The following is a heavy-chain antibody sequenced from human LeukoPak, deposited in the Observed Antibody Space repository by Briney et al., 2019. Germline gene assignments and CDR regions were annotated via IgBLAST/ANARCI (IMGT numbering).Heavy chain of an antibody. CDR1: GFTFSSYS. V-gene: IGHV3-21*01. Sequence: GGSLRLSCAASGFTFSSYSMNWVRQAPGKGLEWVSSISSSSSYIYYAGSVKGRFTISRDNAKNSLYLQMNSLRAEDTAVYYCARDGYCSGGSCYSLYYYYGMDVWGQGTTVTVSS. CDR2: ISSSSSYI. D-gene: IGHD2-15*01. CDR3: ARDGYCSGGSCYSLYYYYGMDV. J-gene: IGHJ6*02.